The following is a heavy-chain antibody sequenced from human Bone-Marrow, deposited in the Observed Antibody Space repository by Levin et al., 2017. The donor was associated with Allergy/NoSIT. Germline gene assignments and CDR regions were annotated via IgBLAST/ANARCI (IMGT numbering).Heavy chain of an antibody. CDR2: IKGKTDGATT. CDR3: STVRYCTSGVCYSRYYYYYGMDV. D-gene: IGHD2-21*02. Sequence: LSLTCAASGFPFSNAWINWVRQAPGKGLEWVGRIKGKTDGATTDYAAPVKGRFTISRDDSKNMVYLQMNSLKTEDTAVYYCSTVRYCTSGVCYSRYYYYYGMDVWGQGTTVTVSS. V-gene: IGHV3-15*07. J-gene: IGHJ6*02. CDR1: GFPFSNAW.